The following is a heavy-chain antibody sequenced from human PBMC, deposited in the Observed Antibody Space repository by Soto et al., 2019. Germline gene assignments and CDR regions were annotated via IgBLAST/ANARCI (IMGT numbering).Heavy chain of an antibody. Sequence: QVQLQESGPGLVKPSQTLSLTCTVSGGSISSGGYYWSWVRQHPGKGLDLIGYIDYSASSNYNPSRKSRVIISLDTSKNQCPLKLSAVTAADTAVYYGARVWGYGGNSRFDYWGQGTLVIDSS. CDR2: IDYSASS. D-gene: IGHD4-17*01. CDR3: ARVWGYGGNSRFDY. J-gene: IGHJ4*02. V-gene: IGHV4-31*03. CDR1: GGSISSGGYY.